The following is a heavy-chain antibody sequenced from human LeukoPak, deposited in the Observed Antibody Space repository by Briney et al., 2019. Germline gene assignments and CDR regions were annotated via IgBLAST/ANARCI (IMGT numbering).Heavy chain of an antibody. J-gene: IGHJ4*02. CDR2: IRYDGSNK. CDR3: ARYHCSSTSCYSGVSFDY. D-gene: IGHD2-2*01. CDR1: GFTFSTYG. V-gene: IGHV3-30*02. Sequence: PGGSLRLSCAASGFTFSTYGMHWVRQAPGKGLEGVAFIRYDGSNKYYADSVKGRFTISRDNSKSTLYLQMNSLRAEDTAVYYCARYHCSSTSCYSGVSFDYWGQGTLVTVSS.